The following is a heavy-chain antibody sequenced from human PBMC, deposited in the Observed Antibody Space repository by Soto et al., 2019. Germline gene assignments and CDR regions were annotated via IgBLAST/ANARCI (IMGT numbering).Heavy chain of an antibody. CDR3: ARDYMAEVPAAVYYYGMDV. Sequence: SETLSLTCTVSGGSISSGGYYCSWIRQHPGKGLEWSGYIYYSGSTYYNPSLKSRVTISVDTSKNQFSLKLSSVTAADTAVYYCARDYMAEVPAAVYYYGMDVWGEGTTDTV. D-gene: IGHD2-2*01. J-gene: IGHJ6*01. CDR1: GGSISSGGYY. V-gene: IGHV4-31*03. CDR2: IYYSGST.